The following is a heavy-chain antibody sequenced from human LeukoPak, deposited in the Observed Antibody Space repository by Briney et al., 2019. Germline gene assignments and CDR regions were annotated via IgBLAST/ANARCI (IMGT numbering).Heavy chain of an antibody. CDR3: AKLLHRYYYDTPPPELDY. V-gene: IGHV3-23*01. J-gene: IGHJ4*02. Sequence: GGSLRLSCAASGVTLGTYAMSWARQAPGKGLEWVSGISSSGSGGNTYYADSVKGRFTISRDNSKNTLYLQMNSLRAEDTAVYYCAKLLHRYYYDTPPPELDYWGQGTLVTVSS. CDR1: GVTLGTYA. D-gene: IGHD3-22*01. CDR2: ISSSGSGGNT.